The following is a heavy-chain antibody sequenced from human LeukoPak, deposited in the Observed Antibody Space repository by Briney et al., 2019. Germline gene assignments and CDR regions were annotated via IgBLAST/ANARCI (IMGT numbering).Heavy chain of an antibody. J-gene: IGHJ3*02. CDR3: AHRGPGSYLGFAFDI. Sequence: SGPTLAKPTQTLTPTCTFSGFSLSTSGVGVGWIRQPLGKALEWLAPLSWDDDKRYSPSLKSRLTITKDTSKNQVVLTMTNMDPMNTATDYCAHRGPGSYLGFAFDIWGQGTMVTVSS. D-gene: IGHD3-10*01. CDR2: LSWDDDK. CDR1: GFSLSTSGVG. V-gene: IGHV2-5*02.